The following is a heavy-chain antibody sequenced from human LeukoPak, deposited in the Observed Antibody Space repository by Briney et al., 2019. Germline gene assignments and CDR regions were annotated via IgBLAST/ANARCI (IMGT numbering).Heavy chain of an antibody. V-gene: IGHV1-3*01. CDR1: GYTFTSYA. CDR2: INAGNSNT. J-gene: IGHJ4*02. CDR3: ARDPVVTPGALDY. Sequence: ASVKVSCKASGYTFTSYAMHWVRQAPGQRLEWMGWINAGNSNTKYSQKFQGRVTITRDTSASTAYMELSSLRSEDTAVYYCARDPVVTPGALDYWGQGTLVTVSS. D-gene: IGHD4-23*01.